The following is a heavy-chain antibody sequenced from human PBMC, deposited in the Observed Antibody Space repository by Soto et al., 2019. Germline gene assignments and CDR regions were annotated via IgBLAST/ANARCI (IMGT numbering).Heavy chain of an antibody. J-gene: IGHJ3*02. D-gene: IGHD4-17*01. CDR2: NYYSGST. CDR1: GGSISSYY. V-gene: IGHV4-59*08. CDR3: ARYAVSTAFDI. Sequence: QVQLQESGPGLVKPSETLSLTCTVSGGSISSYYWSWIRQPPGKGLEWIGYNYYSGSTNYNPSLKSRVSISVDTSKNQFSLKLSSVTAADTAVYYCARYAVSTAFDIWGQGTMVTVSS.